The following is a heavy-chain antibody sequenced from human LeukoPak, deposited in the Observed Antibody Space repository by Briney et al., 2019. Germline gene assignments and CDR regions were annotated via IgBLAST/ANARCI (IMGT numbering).Heavy chain of an antibody. CDR2: MNPENGDA. CDR1: GYTFSSYD. J-gene: IGHJ5*02. D-gene: IGHD1-26*01. V-gene: IGHV1-8*01. Sequence: ASVKVSCKASGYTFSSYDINWVRQATGQGLEWTGRMNPENGDAQYAQRFQGRVTMTRDTSISTAYMELSSLRSEDTALYYCARGVRGNFPSNWFDPWGQGTQVTVSS. CDR3: ARGVRGNFPSNWFDP.